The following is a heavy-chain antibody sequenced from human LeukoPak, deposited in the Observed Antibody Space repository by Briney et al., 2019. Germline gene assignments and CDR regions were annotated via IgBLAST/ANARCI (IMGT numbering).Heavy chain of an antibody. Sequence: SQTLSLTCDISGDSASSNTAGWNWIRQSPSRGLEWLVRTYYRSKWYNDDALSVRRRMTIDPDTAKNQFSLQLNSVTVEDTALYYCARGGLVRGTINSLIGFDIWGQGIMVTVSS. CDR1: GDSASSNTAG. CDR2: TYYRSKWYN. CDR3: ARGGLVRGTINSLIGFDI. J-gene: IGHJ3*02. D-gene: IGHD3-10*01. V-gene: IGHV6-1*01.